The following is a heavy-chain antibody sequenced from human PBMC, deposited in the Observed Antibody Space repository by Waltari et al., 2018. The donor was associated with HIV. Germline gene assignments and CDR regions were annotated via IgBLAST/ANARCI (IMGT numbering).Heavy chain of an antibody. CDR1: DGSFSGYY. CDR3: ARGSWGSGMDV. CDR2: INHSGSI. D-gene: IGHD7-27*01. V-gene: IGHV4-34*01. Sequence: QVRLQQCGAGLLKPSETLSLTCAVYDGSFSGYYWSWIRQPPGKGLECIGEINHSGSINYNPSLKSRVIISLDRYKNQFSLKLTSVTAADTALYYCARGSWGSGMDVWGLGTTVIVSS. J-gene: IGHJ6*02.